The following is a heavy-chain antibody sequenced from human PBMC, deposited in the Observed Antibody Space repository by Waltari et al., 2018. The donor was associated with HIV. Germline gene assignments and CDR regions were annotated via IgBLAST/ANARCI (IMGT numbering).Heavy chain of an antibody. CDR2: IYSGGST. V-gene: IGHV3-53*01. CDR3: ARGFLWFGEGYFDS. Sequence: EVQLMESGGGLIQPGGSLRLSCAASGFTVSSNYMSWVRQAPGKGLEWVSVIYSGGSTYYAESVKGRFTISRDKSKNTLYLQMNSLRAEDTAVYYCARGFLWFGEGYFDSWGQGTLVTVSS. CDR1: GFTVSSNY. J-gene: IGHJ4*02. D-gene: IGHD3-10*01.